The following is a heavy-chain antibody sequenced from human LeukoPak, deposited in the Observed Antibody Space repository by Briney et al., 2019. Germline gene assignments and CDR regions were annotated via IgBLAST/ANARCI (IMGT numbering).Heavy chain of an antibody. V-gene: IGHV3-9*01. Sequence: GGSLRLSCAASGFTFDDYAMHWVRQAPGKGLEWVSGISWNSDSIGYADSVKGRFTISRDNAKNSLYLQMNSLRAEDTALYYCATSSGWYQNWGQGTLVTVSS. J-gene: IGHJ4*02. D-gene: IGHD6-19*01. CDR2: ISWNSDSI. CDR3: ATSSGWYQN. CDR1: GFTFDDYA.